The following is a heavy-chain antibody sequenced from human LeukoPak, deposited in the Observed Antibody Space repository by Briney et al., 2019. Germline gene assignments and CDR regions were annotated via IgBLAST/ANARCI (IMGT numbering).Heavy chain of an antibody. CDR3: ARQKGWLQFRAPDY. J-gene: IGHJ4*02. CDR1: GGSITSSSYY. CDR2: IYYSGST. V-gene: IGHV4-39*01. Sequence: SETLSLTCTVSGGSITSSSYYWGWIRQPPGKGLEWIGSIYYSGSTYYNPSLKSRVTISVDASKNQFSLNLSSVTAADTAVYYCARQKGWLQFRAPDYWGQGTLVTVSS. D-gene: IGHD5-24*01.